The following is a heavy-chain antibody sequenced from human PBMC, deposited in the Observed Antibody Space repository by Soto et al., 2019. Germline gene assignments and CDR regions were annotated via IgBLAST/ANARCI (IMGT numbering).Heavy chain of an antibody. D-gene: IGHD1-26*01. CDR2: INHSGST. J-gene: IGHJ4*02. CDR3: AREKTTSLFDY. CDR1: GGSFSGYY. V-gene: IGHV4-34*01. Sequence: SETLSLTCAVYGGSFSGYYWTWIRQPPGTGLEWIGEINHSGSTNYNPSLKSRVTISVDTSKNQFSLKLTSVTAADTAVYYCAREKTTSLFDYWGQGTLVTVSS.